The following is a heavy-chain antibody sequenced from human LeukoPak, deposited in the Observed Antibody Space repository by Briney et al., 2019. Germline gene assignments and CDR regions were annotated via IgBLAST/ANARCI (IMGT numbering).Heavy chain of an antibody. J-gene: IGHJ4*02. CDR3: ASHDFWSGFWDY. Sequence: SETLSLTCAVSGGSISSGGYYWSWIRQHPGKGLEWIGYIYYSGSTYHNPSLKSRVTISVDTSKNQFSLKLSSVTAADTAVYYCASHDFWSGFWDYWGQGTLVTVSS. D-gene: IGHD3-3*01. V-gene: IGHV4-31*11. CDR2: IYYSGST. CDR1: GGSISSGGYY.